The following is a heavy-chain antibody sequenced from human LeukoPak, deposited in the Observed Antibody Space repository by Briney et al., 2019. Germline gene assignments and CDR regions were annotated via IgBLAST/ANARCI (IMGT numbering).Heavy chain of an antibody. CDR3: ASQTYYDFWSGFDY. CDR1: GGSISSSSYY. D-gene: IGHD3-3*01. Sequence: SETLSLTCTVSGGSISSSSYYWGWIRQPPGKGLEWIGYIYYSGSTNYNPSLKSRVTISIETSKNQFSLKLRSVTAADTAVYYCASQTYYDFWSGFDYWGQGTLVTVSS. CDR2: IYYSGST. V-gene: IGHV4-61*05. J-gene: IGHJ4*02.